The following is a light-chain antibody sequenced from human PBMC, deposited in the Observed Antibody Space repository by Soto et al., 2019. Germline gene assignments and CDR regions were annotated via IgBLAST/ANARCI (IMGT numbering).Light chain of an antibody. CDR3: SSYTTSSTLI. CDR2: DVT. CDR1: SSDVGGFNY. V-gene: IGLV2-14*03. J-gene: IGLJ2*01. Sequence: QSALTQPASVSGSPGQSITISCTGTSSDVGGFNYVSWYRQHPGKAPKLIIYDVTNRPSGLSNRFSGSKSGNTASLTISGLQSDDEADYYCSSYTTSSTLIFGGGTKLTVL.